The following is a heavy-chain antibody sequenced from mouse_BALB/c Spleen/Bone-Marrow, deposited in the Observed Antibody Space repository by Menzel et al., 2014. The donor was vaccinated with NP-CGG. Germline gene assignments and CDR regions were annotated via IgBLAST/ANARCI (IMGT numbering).Heavy chain of an antibody. Sequence: VMLVESGPSLVQPSQSLSITCTVSGFSLTTYGVHWVRQSPGMGLEWLGVIWRGGSTDYNAAFMSRLIIAKDNSESQFFLKINSLKVDATAISSCRPGSSSPYSYPMDYWVKEPSAPFSS. CDR1: GFSLTTYG. D-gene: IGHD1-1*01. J-gene: IGHJ4*01. CDR3: RPGSSSPYSYPMDY. CDR2: IWRGGST. V-gene: IGHV2-5-1*01.